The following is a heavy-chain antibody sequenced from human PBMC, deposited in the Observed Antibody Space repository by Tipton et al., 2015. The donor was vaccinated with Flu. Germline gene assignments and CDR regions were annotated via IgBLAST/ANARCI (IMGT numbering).Heavy chain of an antibody. CDR2: IYYSGST. D-gene: IGHD6-19*01. J-gene: IGHJ4*02. V-gene: IGHV4-39*07. CDR1: GGSISSSSYY. Sequence: TLSLTCTVSGGSISSSSYYWGWIRQPPGKGLEWIGSIYYSGSTNYNPSLKSRVTISVDTSKNQFSLKLSSVTAADTAVYYCARGESSLDSRSAWLDWGQGTLVTVSS. CDR3: ARGESSLDSRSAWLD.